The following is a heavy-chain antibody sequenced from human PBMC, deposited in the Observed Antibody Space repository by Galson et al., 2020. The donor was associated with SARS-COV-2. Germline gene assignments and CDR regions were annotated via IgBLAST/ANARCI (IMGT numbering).Heavy chain of an antibody. CDR3: ARGSGLSSPPAHDYDTSVYFAEHFQD. CDR1: GSSFSSYG. J-gene: IGHJ1*01. Sequence: GGSLRLSCVASGSSFSSYGMPWVRQAPGKGLEWVAVRWYGGSSTYYADSVKGRFTMSRDDSKNTVYLEMNRLRVDDTAVYYCARGSGLSSPPAHDYDTSVYFAEHFQDWGLGTLVTVSS. V-gene: IGHV3-33*01. D-gene: IGHD3-22*01. CDR2: RWYGGSST.